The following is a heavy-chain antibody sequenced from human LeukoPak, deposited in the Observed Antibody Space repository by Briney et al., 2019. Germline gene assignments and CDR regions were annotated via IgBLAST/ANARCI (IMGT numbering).Heavy chain of an antibody. Sequence: ASVKVSCKASGYTFTSYVINWVRQATGQGLEWMGWMNPNSGNTGYAQKFQGRVTITRNTSISTAYMELSSLRSEDTAVYYCAKGRRVDADDHFDYWGQGTLVTVSS. D-gene: IGHD1-1*01. J-gene: IGHJ4*02. CDR3: AKGRRVDADDHFDY. V-gene: IGHV1-8*03. CDR2: MNPNSGNT. CDR1: GYTFTSYV.